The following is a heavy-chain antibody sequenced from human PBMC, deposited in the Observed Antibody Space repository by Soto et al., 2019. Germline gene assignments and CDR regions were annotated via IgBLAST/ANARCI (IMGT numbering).Heavy chain of an antibody. D-gene: IGHD1-1*01. CDR1: GFSLSTYG. J-gene: IGHJ4*02. CDR3: AKWNGYGDY. Sequence: EVQLLESGGGLVQPGGSLRLSCAASGFSLSTYGVTWVRQAPGKGLEWVSGFSGGSGTTHYADSVKGRFSITRDNSKNTAHLEMNSLRVEHTAIYYCAKWNGYGDYWGQGILVTVSS. V-gene: IGHV3-23*01. CDR2: FSGGSGTT.